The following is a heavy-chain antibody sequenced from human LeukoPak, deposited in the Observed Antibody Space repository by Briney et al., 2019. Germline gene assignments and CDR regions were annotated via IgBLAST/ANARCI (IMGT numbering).Heavy chain of an antibody. CDR1: GFSFSTYA. CDR2: MSSGSRCI. Sequence: GGSLRLSCTASGFSFSTYAMTWVRQAPGKGLEWISSMSSGSRCIYYADPVRGRFTISRDNTKNSLYLLMNNLRAEDTAIYYCARDRPTGASRVFVVQWGQGTPVTVSS. V-gene: IGHV3-21*06. CDR3: ARDRPTGASRVFVVQ. D-gene: IGHD2-15*01. J-gene: IGHJ4*02.